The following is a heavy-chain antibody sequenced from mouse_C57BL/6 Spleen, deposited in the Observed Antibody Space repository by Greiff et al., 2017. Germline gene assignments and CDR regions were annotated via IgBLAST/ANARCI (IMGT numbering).Heavy chain of an antibody. CDR2: ISSGSSTI. V-gene: IGHV5-17*01. Sequence: EVKLVESGGGLVKPGGSLKLSCAASGFTFSDYGLHWVRQAPEQGLEWVAYISSGSSTINYADTGKGRFTISRDKYKNTLYLKMTSLRSEDKAMYYCARIYDASWYFDVWGTGTSVTVSS. J-gene: IGHJ1*03. CDR3: ARIYDASWYFDV. D-gene: IGHD2-3*01. CDR1: GFTFSDYG.